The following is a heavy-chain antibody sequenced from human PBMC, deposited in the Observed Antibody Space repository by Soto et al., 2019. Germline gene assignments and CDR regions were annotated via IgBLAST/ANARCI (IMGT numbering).Heavy chain of an antibody. Sequence: LRLSCAASGFTFSSYGMNWVRQAPGKGLEWVSALSGSGDTTYYADSVRGRFSISRDNSKNTLYLQMSSLRGEDTAVYYCAKGTQFFYYYAMDVRGQGTTVTVSS. CDR2: LSGSGDTT. CDR1: GFTFSSYG. J-gene: IGHJ6*02. V-gene: IGHV3-23*01. CDR3: AKGTQFFYYYAMDV.